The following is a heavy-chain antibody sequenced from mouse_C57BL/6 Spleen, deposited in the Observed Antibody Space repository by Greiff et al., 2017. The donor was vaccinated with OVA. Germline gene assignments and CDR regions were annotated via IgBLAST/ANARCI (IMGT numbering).Heavy chain of an antibody. Sequence: VQLQQSGAELVKPGASVKLSCKASGYTFTSYWMHWVKQRPGRGLEWIGRIDPHSGGPKYNEKFKSKATLTVDKPSSTAYMQLSSLTSEDSAVYYCARKLTDYWGQGTTLTVSS. J-gene: IGHJ2*01. V-gene: IGHV1-72*01. CDR2: IDPHSGGP. D-gene: IGHD1-1*01. CDR1: GYTFTSYW. CDR3: ARKLTDY.